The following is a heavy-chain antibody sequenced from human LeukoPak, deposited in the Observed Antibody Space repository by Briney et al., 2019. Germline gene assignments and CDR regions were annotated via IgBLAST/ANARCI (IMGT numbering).Heavy chain of an antibody. J-gene: IGHJ4*02. D-gene: IGHD2/OR15-2a*01. CDR1: GFTFVTYA. Sequence: GGSLRLSCEVSGFTFVTYAMSWVRQAPGKGLEWVSIIRGSSSDYADSVRGRFSISRDISKNTLYLQMNSLSAEDTALYYCAKDSGNSFFDYWGQGTLVTVSS. CDR2: IRGSSS. CDR3: AKDSGNSFFDY. V-gene: IGHV3-23*01.